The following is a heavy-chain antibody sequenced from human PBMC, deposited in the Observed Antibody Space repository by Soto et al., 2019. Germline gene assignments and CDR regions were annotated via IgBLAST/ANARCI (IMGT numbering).Heavy chain of an antibody. CDR3: ARGRYCLTGRCFPDWFDS. CDR2: IYKSTTT. V-gene: IGHV4-30-4*01. Sequence: TLSLTCSVSGDSISTVDYFWAWIRQPPGQALEYIGYIYKSTTTYYNPSFESRVAISLDTSKSQFSLNVTSVTAADTAVYFSARGRYCLTGRCFPDWFDSWGQGTLVTVSS. D-gene: IGHD2-15*01. J-gene: IGHJ5*01. CDR1: GDSISTVDYF.